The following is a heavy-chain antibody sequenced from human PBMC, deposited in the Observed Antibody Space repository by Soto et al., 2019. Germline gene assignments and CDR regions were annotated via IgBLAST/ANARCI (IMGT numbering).Heavy chain of an antibody. CDR1: GFTFSSYG. CDR3: EKDYEYSYGLEGYYYYGMDV. CDR2: ISYDGSNK. J-gene: IGHJ6*02. D-gene: IGHD5-18*01. Sequence: QVQLVESGGGVVQPGRSLRLSCAASGFTFSSYGMHWVRQAPGKGLEWVAVISYDGSNKYYADSVKGRFTISRDNSKNTLYLQMNSLRAEDTAVYYCEKDYEYSYGLEGYYYYGMDVWGQGTTVTVSS. V-gene: IGHV3-30*18.